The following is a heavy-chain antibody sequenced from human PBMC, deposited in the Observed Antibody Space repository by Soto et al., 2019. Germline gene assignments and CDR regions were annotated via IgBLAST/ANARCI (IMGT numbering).Heavy chain of an antibody. J-gene: IGHJ6*02. V-gene: IGHV3-13*01. CDR1: GFTFSSYD. CDR3: ATITGTGGMDV. CDR2: IGTAGDT. Sequence: PGGSLRLSCAASGFTFSSYDMHWVRQATGKGLEWVSAIGTAGDTYYPGSVKGRFTISRENAKNSLYLQMNSLRAGDTAVYYCATITGTGGMDVWGQGTTVTVSS. D-gene: IGHD1-7*01.